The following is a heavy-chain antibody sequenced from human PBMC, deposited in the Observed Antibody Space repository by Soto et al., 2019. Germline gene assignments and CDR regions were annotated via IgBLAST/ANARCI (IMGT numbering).Heavy chain of an antibody. D-gene: IGHD3-10*01. CDR3: AREGTGSGSLDY. J-gene: IGHJ4*02. Sequence: ASGKVSGKASGYTFTGSYIHWVRLAPGQGLEWMGIINPSGGSTSYGQKFQGRVTMTRDTSTSTVYMEVSSLRSEDTAVFYCAREGTGSGSLDYWGQGTLVTVSS. CDR2: INPSGGST. V-gene: IGHV1-46*01. CDR1: GYTFTGSY.